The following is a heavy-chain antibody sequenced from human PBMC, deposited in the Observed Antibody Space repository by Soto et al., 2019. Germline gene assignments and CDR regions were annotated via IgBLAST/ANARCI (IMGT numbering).Heavy chain of an antibody. Sequence: PSETLSRPCTVSGGSISSYYWSWIRQPAGKGLEWIGRIYTSGSTNYNPSLKSRVTMSVDTSKNQFSLKLSSVSAADTAVYYCAREGYSGYDLISAYWGQGPLVIVSS. CDR1: GGSISSYY. J-gene: IGHJ4*02. CDR3: AREGYSGYDLISAY. D-gene: IGHD5-12*01. CDR2: IYTSGST. V-gene: IGHV4-4*07.